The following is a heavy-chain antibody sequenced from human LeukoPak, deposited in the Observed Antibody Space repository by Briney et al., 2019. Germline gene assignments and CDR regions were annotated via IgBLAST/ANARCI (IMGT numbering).Heavy chain of an antibody. Sequence: EASVKVSCKASGGTFSSYAISWVRQAPGQGLEWMGGIIPIFGTANYAQKFQGRVTITADKSTSTDYLELSSLRSEDTAVYYCARDNSVRDEAWWFNPWGQGTLVTVSS. D-gene: IGHD5-24*01. CDR1: GGTFSSYA. CDR2: IIPIFGTA. J-gene: IGHJ5*02. CDR3: ARDNSVRDEAWWFNP. V-gene: IGHV1-69*06.